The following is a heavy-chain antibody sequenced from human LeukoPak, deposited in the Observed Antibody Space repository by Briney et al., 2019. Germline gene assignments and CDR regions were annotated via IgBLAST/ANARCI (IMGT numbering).Heavy chain of an antibody. CDR1: GYTFIGYY. CDR2: INPSGGST. D-gene: IGHD3-22*01. V-gene: IGHV1-46*01. CDR3: ARDYYDSSGYYWRDY. J-gene: IGHJ4*02. Sequence: ASVKVSCKASGYTFIGYYMHWVRQAPGQGLEWMGIINPSGGSTSYAQKFQGRVTMTRDTSTSTVYMELSSLRSEDTAVYYCARDYYDSSGYYWRDYWGQGTLVTVSS.